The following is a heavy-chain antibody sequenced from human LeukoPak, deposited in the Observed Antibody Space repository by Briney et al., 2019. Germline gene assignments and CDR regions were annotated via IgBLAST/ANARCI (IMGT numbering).Heavy chain of an antibody. Sequence: QAGGSLRLSCSASGFTFSNYAMHWVRQAPGKGLEYVSDISSNGGITYYADSVKGRFTVSRDNSKNMLYLQMNSLRAEDTAVYYCVKDKYPVVVAATLDYWGQGSLVTVSS. CDR2: ISSNGGIT. V-gene: IGHV3-64D*09. CDR1: GFTFSNYA. D-gene: IGHD2-15*01. J-gene: IGHJ4*02. CDR3: VKDKYPVVVAATLDY.